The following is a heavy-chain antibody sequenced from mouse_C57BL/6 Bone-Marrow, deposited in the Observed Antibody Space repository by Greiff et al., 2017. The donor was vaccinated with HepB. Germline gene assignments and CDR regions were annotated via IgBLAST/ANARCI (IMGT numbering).Heavy chain of an antibody. J-gene: IGHJ2*01. D-gene: IGHD1-1*01. Sequence: VQLKESGGGLVKPGGSLKLSCAASGFTFSSYAMSWVRQTPEKRLEWVATISDGGSYTYYPDNVTGRFTISRDNAKNNLYLQMSHLKSEDTAMYYCARVDYYGSGGNYWGQGTTLTGSS. V-gene: IGHV5-4*01. CDR1: GFTFSSYA. CDR2: ISDGGSYT. CDR3: ARVDYYGSGGNY.